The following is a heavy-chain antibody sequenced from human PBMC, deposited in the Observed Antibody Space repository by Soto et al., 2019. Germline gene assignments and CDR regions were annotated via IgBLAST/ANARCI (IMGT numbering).Heavy chain of an antibody. V-gene: IGHV3-23*01. J-gene: IGHJ4*02. CDR2: ISGSAVGT. CDR1: GFTFSNYA. D-gene: IGHD2-15*01. Sequence: GGSLRLSCAASGFTFSNYAMSWVRQAPGKGLEWVSTISGSAVGTYYADSVKDRFTISRDNSENTLYLQMNSLRAEDTALYYCAKLRSTVVVAATNYWGQGTLVTVSS. CDR3: AKLRSTVVVAATNY.